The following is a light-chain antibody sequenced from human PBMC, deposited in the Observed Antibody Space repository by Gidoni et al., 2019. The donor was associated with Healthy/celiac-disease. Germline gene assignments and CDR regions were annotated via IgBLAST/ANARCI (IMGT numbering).Light chain of an antibody. J-gene: IGKJ5*01. CDR1: QSISSY. CDR2: AAS. V-gene: IGKV1-39*01. Sequence: DIQRTQSPSSLSASVGDRVTITCRASQSISSYLNWYQQKPGKAPKLLIYAASSLQSGVPSRFSGSGPGTDFTLTISSLQPEDFATYYCQQSYSTPITFGQGTRLEIK. CDR3: QQSYSTPIT.